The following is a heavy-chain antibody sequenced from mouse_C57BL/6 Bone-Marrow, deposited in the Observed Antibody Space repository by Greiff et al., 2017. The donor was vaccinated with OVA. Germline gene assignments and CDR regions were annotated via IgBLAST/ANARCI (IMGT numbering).Heavy chain of an antibody. J-gene: IGHJ3*01. CDR2: IDPETGGT. V-gene: IGHV1-15*01. CDR3: TRKRYYGSSSFAY. D-gene: IGHD1-1*01. CDR1: GYTFTDYE. Sequence: VQVVESGAELVRPGASVTLSCKASGYTFTDYEMHWVKQTPVHGLEWIGAIDPETGGTAYNQKFKGKAILTADKSSSTAYMELRSLTSEDSAVYYCTRKRYYGSSSFAYWGQGTLVTVSA.